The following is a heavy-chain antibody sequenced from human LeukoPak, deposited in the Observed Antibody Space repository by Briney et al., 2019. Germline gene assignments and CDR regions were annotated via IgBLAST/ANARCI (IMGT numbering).Heavy chain of an antibody. J-gene: IGHJ4*02. D-gene: IGHD3-16*02. CDR1: GFTFSSYW. CDR2: MNSGGSTT. Sequence: PGGSLRLSCAASGFTFSSYWMHWVRQAPGKGLVWVSRMNSGGSTTNYADSVKGRFTISRDNARNTVYLQMNSLRVEDTAVYYCARDYDYFWGSYRYPFDYWGQGTLVTVSS. CDR3: ARDYDYFWGSYRYPFDY. V-gene: IGHV3-74*01.